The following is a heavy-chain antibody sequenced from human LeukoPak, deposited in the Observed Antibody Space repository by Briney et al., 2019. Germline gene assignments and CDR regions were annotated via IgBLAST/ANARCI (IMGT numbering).Heavy chain of an antibody. CDR1: GFTFSIYS. V-gene: IGHV3-21*04. CDR2: ISSSSSSI. J-gene: IGHJ4*02. Sequence: GGSLRLSCVASGFTFSIYSMNWVRQAPGKGLEWVSSISSSSSSIYYADSVKGRFTISRDNAKNSLYLQMNSLRAEDTAVYYCAKMPPGGSYWGEEVSFGYYFDYWGQGTLVTVSS. D-gene: IGHD1-26*01. CDR3: AKMPPGGSYWGEEVSFGYYFDY.